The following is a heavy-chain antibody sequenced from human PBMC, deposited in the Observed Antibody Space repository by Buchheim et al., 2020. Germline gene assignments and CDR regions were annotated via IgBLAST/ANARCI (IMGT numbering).Heavy chain of an antibody. CDR1: GGSISSGGYS. J-gene: IGHJ4*02. CDR3: ASQLRGYETAVDY. D-gene: IGHD5-12*01. Sequence: QLQLQESGSGPVKPSQTLSLTCAVSGGSISSGGYSWSWIRQPPGKGLEWIGYIYHSGSTYYNPSLKSRVTISVDRSKNQFSLKLSSVTAADTAVYYCASQLRGYETAVDYWGQGTL. V-gene: IGHV4-30-2*01. CDR2: IYHSGST.